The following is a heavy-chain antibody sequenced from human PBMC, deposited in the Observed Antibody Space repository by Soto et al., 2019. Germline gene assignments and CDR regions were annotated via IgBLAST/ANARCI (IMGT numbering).Heavy chain of an antibody. CDR3: AREAAETVGDGYWCDP. V-gene: IGHV4-4*07. Sequence: SETLSLTCTVSGDSFSGYYWSWIRQPAGKGLEWIGRVYTNGATNYNPSLTSRATVSVDTSRNQFSLKLRFVTAADTAVYYCAREAAETVGDGYWCDPWGQGPLGTVSS. CDR2: VYTNGAT. D-gene: IGHD6-13*01. CDR1: GDSFSGYY. J-gene: IGHJ5*02.